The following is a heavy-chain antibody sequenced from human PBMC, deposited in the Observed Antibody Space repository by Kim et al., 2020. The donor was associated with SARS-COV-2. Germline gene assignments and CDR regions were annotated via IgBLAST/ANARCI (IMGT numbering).Heavy chain of an antibody. J-gene: IGHJ4*02. Sequence: GGSLRLSCAASGFTFSDYYMSWIRQAPGKGLEWVSYISSSSSYTNYADSVKGRFTISRDNAKNSLYLQMNSLRAEDTAVYYCASAYCSSTSCYDWGQGTLVTVSS. CDR3: ASAYCSSTSCYD. CDR1: GFTFSDYY. V-gene: IGHV3-11*03. D-gene: IGHD2-2*01. CDR2: ISSSSSYT.